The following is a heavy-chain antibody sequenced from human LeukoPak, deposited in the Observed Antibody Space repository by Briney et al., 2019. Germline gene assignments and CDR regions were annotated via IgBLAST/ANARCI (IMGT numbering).Heavy chain of an antibody. Sequence: SETLSLTCTVSGGSISSYYWSWIRQPAGKGLEWIGRIYTSGSTNYNPSLKSRVTMSVDTSKNQFSLKLSSVTAADTAVYYCAREPLYCSSTSCPLDVWGKGTTVTVSS. J-gene: IGHJ6*04. CDR2: IYTSGST. CDR3: AREPLYCSSTSCPLDV. D-gene: IGHD2-2*01. CDR1: GGSISSYY. V-gene: IGHV4-4*07.